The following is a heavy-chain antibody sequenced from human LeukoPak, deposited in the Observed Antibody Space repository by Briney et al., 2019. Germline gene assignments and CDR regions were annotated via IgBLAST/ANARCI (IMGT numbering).Heavy chain of an antibody. D-gene: IGHD3-9*01. J-gene: IGHJ6*02. Sequence: SETLSLTCTVSGGSISSYYWSWIRQPPGKGLAWIGYIYYSGSTNYNPSLKSRVTISVDTSKNQFSLKLSSVTAADTAVYYCARLAAGYRYYYGMDVWGQGTTVTVSS. CDR1: GGSISSYY. CDR2: IYYSGST. V-gene: IGHV4-59*08. CDR3: ARLAAGYRYYYGMDV.